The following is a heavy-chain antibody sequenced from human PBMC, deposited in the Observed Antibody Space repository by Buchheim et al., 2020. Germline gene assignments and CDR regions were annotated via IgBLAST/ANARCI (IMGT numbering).Heavy chain of an antibody. CDR1: GGSFSGYY. CDR2: MSHRGSP. V-gene: IGHV4-34*01. Sequence: QVQLQQWGAGLLKPSETLSLTCAVYGGSFSGYYWSWIRQPPGKGLEWIGEMSHRGSPNYNPSLKSRVTISLDTSKNQFSLELRSVTAADTAVYYCARGGLLVRYQDYMDVWGKGTT. CDR3: ARGGLLVRYQDYMDV. D-gene: IGHD2-2*01. J-gene: IGHJ6*03.